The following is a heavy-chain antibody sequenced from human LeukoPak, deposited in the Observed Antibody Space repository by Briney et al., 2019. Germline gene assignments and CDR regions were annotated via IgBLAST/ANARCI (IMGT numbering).Heavy chain of an antibody. CDR3: ARGSSWYGDFDY. J-gene: IGHJ4*02. V-gene: IGHV3-21*01. D-gene: IGHD6-13*01. CDR2: ISSSSSYI. Sequence: TGGSLRLSCAASGFTFSSYDMHWVRQATGKGLEWVSSISSSSSYIYYADSVKGRFTISRDNAKNSLYLQMNSLRAEDTAVYYCARGSSWYGDFDYWGQGTLVTVSS. CDR1: GFTFSSYD.